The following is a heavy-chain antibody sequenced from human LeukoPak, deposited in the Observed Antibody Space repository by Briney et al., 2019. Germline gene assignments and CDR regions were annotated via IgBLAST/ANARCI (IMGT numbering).Heavy chain of an antibody. V-gene: IGHV3-30*02. Sequence: PGGSLRLSCAASGFTFSSYGMHWVRQAPGKGLEWVAFIRYDGSNKYYADSVKGRFTISRDNSKNTLYLQMNSLRAEDTAVYYCAKDWIAARRRSPPDYYYYYMDVWGKGTTVTVSS. CDR3: AKDWIAARRRSPPDYYYYYMDV. D-gene: IGHD6-6*01. CDR1: GFTFSSYG. J-gene: IGHJ6*03. CDR2: IRYDGSNK.